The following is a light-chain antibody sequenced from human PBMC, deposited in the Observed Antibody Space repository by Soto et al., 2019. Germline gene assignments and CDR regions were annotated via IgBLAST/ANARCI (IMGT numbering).Light chain of an antibody. Sequence: DVVMTQSPLSLPVTLGQAASISCRSSQGLVYGDGHTYMHWFQQRPGQSPRRLIYKVSNRDSRVPDRFSDSASGTNFTLKISRVEAEDVGVYYCMQGTHWPPTFGGGTKVEIK. V-gene: IGKV2-30*01. CDR3: MQGTHWPPT. CDR1: QGLVYGDGHTY. J-gene: IGKJ4*01. CDR2: KVS.